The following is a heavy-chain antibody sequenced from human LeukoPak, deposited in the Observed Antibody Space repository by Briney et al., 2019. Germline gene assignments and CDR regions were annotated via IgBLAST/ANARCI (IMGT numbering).Heavy chain of an antibody. Sequence: PSQTLSLTCTVSGDSISSGSYYWSWSRQPAGKGLVWIGRMYSSGSTNYNPSLKSRVTISLDTSKNQFSLKLSSVTAADTAVYYCARAIWFGEGHDYWGQGTLVTVSS. V-gene: IGHV4-61*02. J-gene: IGHJ4*02. D-gene: IGHD3-10*01. CDR3: ARAIWFGEGHDY. CDR1: GDSISSGSYY. CDR2: MYSSGST.